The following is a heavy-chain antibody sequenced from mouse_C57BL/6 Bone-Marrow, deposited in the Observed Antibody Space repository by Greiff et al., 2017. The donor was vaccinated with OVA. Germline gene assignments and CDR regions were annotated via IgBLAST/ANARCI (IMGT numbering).Heavy chain of an antibody. CDR2: IRSKSNNYAT. J-gene: IGHJ4*01. CDR1: GFSFNTYA. V-gene: IGHV10-1*01. Sequence: GGGLVQPKGSLKLSCAASGFSFNTYAMNWVRQAPGKGLEWVARIRSKSNNYATYYADSVKDRFTISRDDSESMLYLQMNNLKTEDTAMYYGVRSDYYGSPYYAMDYWGQGTSVTVSS. D-gene: IGHD1-1*01. CDR3: VRSDYYGSPYYAMDY.